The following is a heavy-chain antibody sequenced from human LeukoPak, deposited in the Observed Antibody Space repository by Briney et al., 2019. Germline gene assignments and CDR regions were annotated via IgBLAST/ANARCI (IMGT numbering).Heavy chain of an antibody. J-gene: IGHJ4*02. D-gene: IGHD6-13*01. CDR3: ARLTSSWSFDY. Sequence: GESLKISCKGSGYSFTNYWLGWVRQMPGKGLEWMGIISPDGSDTRYSPSFQGQVTISADKSITTAYLQWSSLKASDTAMYYCARLTSSWSFDYWGQGTLVTVSS. CDR2: ISPDGSDT. V-gene: IGHV5-51*01. CDR1: GYSFTNYW.